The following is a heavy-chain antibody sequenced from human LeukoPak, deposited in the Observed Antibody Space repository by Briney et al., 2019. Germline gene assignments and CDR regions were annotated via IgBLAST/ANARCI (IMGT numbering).Heavy chain of an antibody. CDR3: ARDKGPDYMDV. J-gene: IGHJ6*03. Sequence: SETLSLTCTVSGGSISSYYWSWIRQPPGKGLEWIGYIYYSGSTNYNPSLKSRVTISVDTSKNQFSLKLSSVTAADTAVYYCARDKGPDYMDVWGKGTTVTVSS. CDR2: IYYSGST. CDR1: GGSISSYY. V-gene: IGHV4-59*01.